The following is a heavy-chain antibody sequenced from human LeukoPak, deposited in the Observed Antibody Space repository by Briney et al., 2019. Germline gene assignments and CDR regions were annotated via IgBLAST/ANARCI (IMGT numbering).Heavy chain of an antibody. CDR3: AKVAQAAPRQMDAFDI. J-gene: IGHJ3*02. Sequence: PGGSLRLSCAASGFTFSSYGMHWVRQAPGKGLEWVAFIRYDGSNKYYADSVKGRFTISRDNSKNTLYLQMNSLRAEDTAVYYCAKVAQAAPRQMDAFDIWGQGTMVTVSS. CDR2: IRYDGSNK. V-gene: IGHV3-30*02. D-gene: IGHD6-13*01. CDR1: GFTFSSYG.